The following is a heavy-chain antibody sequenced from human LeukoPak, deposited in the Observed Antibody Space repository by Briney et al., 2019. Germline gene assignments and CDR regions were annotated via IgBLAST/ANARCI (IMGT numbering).Heavy chain of an antibody. CDR2: ISSSGSTI. CDR3: ASPQSYSSSSDYFDY. CDR1: GFTFSDYY. Sequence: PGGSLRLSCAASGFTFSDYYMSWIRQAPGKGLEWVSYISSSGSTIYYADSVKGRFTISRDNAKSSLYLQMNSLRAEDTAVYYCASPQSYSSSSDYFDYWGQGTLVTVSS. J-gene: IGHJ4*02. V-gene: IGHV3-11*04. D-gene: IGHD6-6*01.